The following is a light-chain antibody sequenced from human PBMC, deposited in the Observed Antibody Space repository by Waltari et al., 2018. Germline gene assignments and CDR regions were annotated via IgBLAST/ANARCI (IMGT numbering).Light chain of an antibody. CDR2: DVS. Sequence: QSALTQPRSVSGSPGQSVTISCTGTSSDFGGYNYVPWYPQHPGQAPKLMIYDVSKRPSGVPDRFSGSKSGNTASLTISGLQAEDEADYYCCSYAGSYTFGGYVFGTGTKVTVL. J-gene: IGLJ1*01. CDR1: SSDFGGYNY. CDR3: CSYAGSYTFGGYV. V-gene: IGLV2-11*01.